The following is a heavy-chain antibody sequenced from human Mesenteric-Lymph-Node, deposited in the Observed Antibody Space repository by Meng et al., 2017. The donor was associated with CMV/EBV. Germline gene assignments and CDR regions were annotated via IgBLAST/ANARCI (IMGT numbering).Heavy chain of an antibody. J-gene: IGHJ4*02. Sequence: GEFLKISCAASGFTFSSYAMHWVRQAPGKGLEWVAVISYDGSNKYYADSVKGRLTISRDNSKNTLYLQMNSLRGEDTAVYYCARGYSGYDRPGLDYWGQGTLVTVSS. CDR3: ARGYSGYDRPGLDY. CDR1: GFTFSSYA. CDR2: ISYDGSNK. V-gene: IGHV3-30*04. D-gene: IGHD5-12*01.